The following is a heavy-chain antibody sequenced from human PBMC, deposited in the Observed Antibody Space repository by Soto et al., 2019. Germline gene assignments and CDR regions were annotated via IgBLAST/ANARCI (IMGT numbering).Heavy chain of an antibody. CDR1: GFTFSNAW. CDR3: TTMPHYYGSGSYYLPYYYYGMDV. J-gene: IGHJ6*02. D-gene: IGHD3-10*01. CDR2: IKSKTDGGTT. V-gene: IGHV3-15*01. Sequence: GGSLRLSCAASGFTFSNAWMSWVRQAPGKGLEWVGRIKSKTDGGTTDYAAPVKGRFTISRDDSKNTLYLQMNSLKTEDTAVYYCTTMPHYYGSGSYYLPYYYYGMDVWGQGTTVTVSS.